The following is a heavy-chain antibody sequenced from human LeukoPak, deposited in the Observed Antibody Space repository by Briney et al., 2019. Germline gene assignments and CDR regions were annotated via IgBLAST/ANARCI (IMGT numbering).Heavy chain of an antibody. CDR1: GYTFTGYY. V-gene: IGHV1-2*02. J-gene: IGHJ6*02. Sequence: GASVKVSCKASGYTFTGYYMHWVRQAPGQGLEWMGWINPNSGGTNYAQKFQGRVTMTRDTSISTAYMELSRLRSDDTAVYYCARDHLNWNYGYYYYGMDVWGQGTMVTVSS. CDR2: INPNSGGT. D-gene: IGHD1-7*01. CDR3: ARDHLNWNYGYYYYGMDV.